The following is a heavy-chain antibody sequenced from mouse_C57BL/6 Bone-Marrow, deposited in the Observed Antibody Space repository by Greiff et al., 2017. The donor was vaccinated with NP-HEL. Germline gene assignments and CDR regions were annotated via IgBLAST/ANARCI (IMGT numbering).Heavy chain of an antibody. CDR1: GFNIKDYY. CDR2: IDPENGDT. CDR3: TTGWSFYAMDY. J-gene: IGHJ4*01. Sequence: VQLKESGAELVRPGASVKLSCTASGFNIKDYYMHWVKQRPEQGLEWIGWIDPENGDTEYASKFQGKATITADTSSHTAYLQLSSLTSEDTAVYYSTTGWSFYAMDYWGQGTSVTVSS. V-gene: IGHV14-4*01. D-gene: IGHD1-1*02.